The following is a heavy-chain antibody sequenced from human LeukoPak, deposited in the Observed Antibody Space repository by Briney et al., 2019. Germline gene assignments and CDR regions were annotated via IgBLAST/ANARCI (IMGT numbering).Heavy chain of an antibody. CDR3: AKDLGYCSGGSCLALDY. CDR2: ISGSGGST. J-gene: IGHJ4*02. D-gene: IGHD2-15*01. V-gene: IGHV3-23*01. CDR1: GFTFSSYA. Sequence: GGALRLSCAASGFTFSSYAMSWVRQALGKGLEWVSAISGSGGSTYYADSVKGRFTISRDNSKNTLYLQMNSLRAEDTAVYYCAKDLGYCSGGSCLALDYWGQGTLVTVSS.